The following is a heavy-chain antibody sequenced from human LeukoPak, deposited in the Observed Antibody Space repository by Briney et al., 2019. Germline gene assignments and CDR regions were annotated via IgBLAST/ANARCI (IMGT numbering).Heavy chain of an antibody. CDR2: TYNSGDT. V-gene: IGHV3-53*04. D-gene: IGHD1-26*01. CDR1: GFTVSDNH. Sequence: PGGSLRLSCAASGFTVSDNHVSWVRQAPGKGLQWVSVTYNSGDTYYADSVKGRFIISRLNSRNTLYLQMHSLRPADTAVYYCASLYSGSFVYWGQGTLVTVSS. CDR3: ASLYSGSFVY. J-gene: IGHJ4*02.